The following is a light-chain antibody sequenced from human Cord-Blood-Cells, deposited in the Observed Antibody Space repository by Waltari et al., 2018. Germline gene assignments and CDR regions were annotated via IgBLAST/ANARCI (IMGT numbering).Light chain of an antibody. J-gene: IGKJ2*01. CDR3: QQYNNWLYT. CDR2: GAS. V-gene: IGKV3-15*01. Sequence: EIVMKQSPATLSVSPGERATLSCSASQSVSSNLAWYQQKPGQAPRLLIYGASTRATGIPARFSGSGSGTEFTLTISSLQSEDFAVYYCQQYNNWLYTFGQGTKLEIK. CDR1: QSVSSN.